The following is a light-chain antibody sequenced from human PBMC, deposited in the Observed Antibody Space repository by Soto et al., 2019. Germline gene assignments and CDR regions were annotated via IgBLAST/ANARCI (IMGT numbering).Light chain of an antibody. J-gene: IGKJ4*01. CDR3: QQYNNWPPLT. CDR2: GAS. CDR1: QSVSSN. V-gene: IGKV3-15*01. Sequence: EIVMTQSPATLSVSPGERATISCRASQSVSSNLAWYQQKPGQAPRLLIYGASTKATGIPARFSGSGSGTEFTLTISSTQSEDFAVYYCQQYNNWPPLTFGGGTKVEIK.